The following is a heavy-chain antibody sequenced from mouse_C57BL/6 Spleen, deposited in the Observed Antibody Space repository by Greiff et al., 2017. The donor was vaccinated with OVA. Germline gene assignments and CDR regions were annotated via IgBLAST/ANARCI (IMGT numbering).Heavy chain of an antibody. CDR3: ARDDYYGEYAMDY. CDR2: INPSNGGT. J-gene: IGHJ4*01. D-gene: IGHD1-2*01. V-gene: IGHV1-53*01. CDR1: GYPFTSYW. Sequence: QVQLQQPGPELVKPGASVKLSCKASGYPFTSYWMHWVTPRPGQGLEWIGHINPSNGGTNYNEKFQSKATLTVDKSSSTAYMQLSSLTSEYSAVYYCARDDYYGEYAMDYWGQGTSVTVSS.